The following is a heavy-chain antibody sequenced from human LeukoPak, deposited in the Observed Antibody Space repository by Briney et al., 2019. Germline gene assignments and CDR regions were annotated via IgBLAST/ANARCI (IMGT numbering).Heavy chain of an antibody. D-gene: IGHD2-8*02. CDR3: AKSRSRTGIGTFDY. V-gene: IGHV3-23*01. CDR2: ISGSGGST. Sequence: GGSLRLSCAASGFTFSSYAMSWVRQAPGNGLEWVSAISGSGGSTYYADSVKGRFTISRDNSKNTLYLQMGSLRAEDTAVYYCAKSRSRTGIGTFDYWGQGTLVTVSS. J-gene: IGHJ4*02. CDR1: GFTFSSYA.